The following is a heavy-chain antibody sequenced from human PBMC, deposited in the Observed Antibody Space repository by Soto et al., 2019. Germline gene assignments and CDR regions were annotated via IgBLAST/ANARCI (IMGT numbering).Heavy chain of an antibody. CDR3: ARAPTVRYCSGGSCYSPYYFGY. Sequence: EVQLVESGGGLVKPGGSLRLSCAASGFTFSSYSMNWVRQAPGKGLEWVSSISSSSSYIYYADSVKGRFTISRDNAKNSLYLQMNSLRAEDTAVYYCARAPTVRYCSGGSCYSPYYFGYWGQGTLVTVSS. V-gene: IGHV3-21*01. CDR1: GFTFSSYS. J-gene: IGHJ4*02. D-gene: IGHD2-15*01. CDR2: ISSSSSYI.